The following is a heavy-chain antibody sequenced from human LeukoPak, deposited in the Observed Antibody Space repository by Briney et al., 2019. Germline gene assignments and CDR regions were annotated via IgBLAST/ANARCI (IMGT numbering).Heavy chain of an antibody. Sequence: PGGSLRLSCAASGFTFSSYSMNWDRQAPGKGLEWVSSISSSSSYIYYADSVKGRFTISRDNAKNSLYLQMNSLRAEDTAVYYCARANVGYYDFWSGYYTGDYFDYWGQGTLVTVSS. CDR3: ARANVGYYDFWSGYYTGDYFDY. CDR1: GFTFSSYS. V-gene: IGHV3-21*01. CDR2: ISSSSSYI. J-gene: IGHJ4*02. D-gene: IGHD3-3*01.